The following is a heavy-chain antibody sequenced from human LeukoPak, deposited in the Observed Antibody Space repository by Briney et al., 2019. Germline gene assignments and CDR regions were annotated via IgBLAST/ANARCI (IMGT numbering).Heavy chain of an antibody. Sequence: PSETLSLTCTVSGVSINKYYWSWIRQPPGKGPEWIGYIYYSGSTNYNPSLKSRVTISVDTSKNQFSLKLSSVTAADTAVYYCAREISIAAAGTHLDAFDIWGQGTMVTVSS. CDR3: AREISIAAAGTHLDAFDI. CDR2: IYYSGST. V-gene: IGHV4-59*01. CDR1: GVSINKYY. J-gene: IGHJ3*02. D-gene: IGHD6-13*01.